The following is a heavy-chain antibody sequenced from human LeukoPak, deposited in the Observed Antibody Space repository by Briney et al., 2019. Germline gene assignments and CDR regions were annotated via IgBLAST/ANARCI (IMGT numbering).Heavy chain of an antibody. J-gene: IGHJ6*03. CDR3: ARVRIAVAGTGVYYMDV. CDR1: GGSISSGSYY. CDR2: IYTSGST. V-gene: IGHV4-61*02. Sequence: SQTLSLTCTVSGGSISSGSYYWSWIRQPAGKGLEWIGRIYTSGSTNYNPSLKSRVTISVDTSKNQFSLKLSSVTAADTAVYYCARVRIAVAGTGVYYMDVWGKGTTVTVSS. D-gene: IGHD6-19*01.